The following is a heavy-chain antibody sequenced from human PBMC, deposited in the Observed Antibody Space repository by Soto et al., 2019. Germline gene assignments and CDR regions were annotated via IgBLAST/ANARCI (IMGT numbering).Heavy chain of an antibody. V-gene: IGHV4-31*03. CDR1: GGSITTGGYY. CDR3: ARDDTRAGYDY. CDR2: IYYSGST. J-gene: IGHJ4*02. D-gene: IGHD5-18*01. Sequence: QVQLQESGPGLVKPSQTLSLTCTVSGGSITTGGYYWSWIRQHPGKGLEWIGYIYYSGSTSYNPSLKSRITMSVDTSKNQFSLKLNSVTAADTAVYYCARDDTRAGYDYWGQGTLVPVSS.